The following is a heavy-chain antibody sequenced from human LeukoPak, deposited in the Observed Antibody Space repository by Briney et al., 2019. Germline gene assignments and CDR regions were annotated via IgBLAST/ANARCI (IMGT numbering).Heavy chain of an antibody. CDR3: ARARGNNYGFFDY. J-gene: IGHJ4*02. D-gene: IGHD3/OR15-3a*01. Sequence: GGSLRLSCAASGFTFSSYWMHWVRQAPGKGLVWVSRINSDGSRTYYADSVKGRFTISIDNAKNTLYLQMNSLRAEDTAVYYCARARGNNYGFFDYWGQGIPVTVSS. CDR1: GFTFSSYW. CDR2: INSDGSRT. V-gene: IGHV3-74*01.